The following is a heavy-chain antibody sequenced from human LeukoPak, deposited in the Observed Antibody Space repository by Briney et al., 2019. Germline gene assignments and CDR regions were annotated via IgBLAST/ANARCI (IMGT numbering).Heavy chain of an antibody. V-gene: IGHV4-59*01. CDR3: GRSFPGYYFAH. D-gene: IGHD3-10*01. J-gene: IGHJ4*02. CDR2: IYYNGIT. Sequence: PSETLSLTCTVSGGSISNYYWNWIRQPPGKGLEWIGDIYYNGITNSNPSLKSRVTISLDTSKNKISLNLNSVTAADTAEYYCGRSFPGYYFAHWCQRTPVTVSS. CDR1: GGSISNYY.